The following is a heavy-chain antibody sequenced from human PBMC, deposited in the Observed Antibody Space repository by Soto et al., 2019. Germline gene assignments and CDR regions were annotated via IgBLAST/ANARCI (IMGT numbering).Heavy chain of an antibody. CDR2: IYWDDDK. Sequence: QITLKESGPTLVKPTQTLTLTCTFSGFSLSTSGVGVGWIRQPPGKALEWLGIIYWDDDKRYSPSLRSRLTFTKDTSKNQVVLTMSNMDPVDTATYYCAHRHRQYTWNYVDFDYWGQGTLVTVSS. CDR3: AHRHRQYTWNYVDFDY. V-gene: IGHV2-5*02. D-gene: IGHD1-7*01. J-gene: IGHJ4*02. CDR1: GFSLSTSGVG.